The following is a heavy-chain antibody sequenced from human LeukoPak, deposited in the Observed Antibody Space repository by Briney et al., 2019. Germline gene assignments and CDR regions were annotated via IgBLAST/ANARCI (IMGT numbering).Heavy chain of an antibody. D-gene: IGHD3-10*01. CDR3: XKDPSSGRTFDY. CDR2: ISGSGGST. CDR1: GFTFRSYA. J-gene: IGHJ4*02. Sequence: GGSLRLSCAASGFTFRSYAMSWVRQAPGKGLEWVSAISGSGGSTYYADSVKGRFTISRDDSKNTLYLQMNSLRAEDTALYHCXKDPSSGRTFDYWGQGTLVTVSS. V-gene: IGHV3-23*01.